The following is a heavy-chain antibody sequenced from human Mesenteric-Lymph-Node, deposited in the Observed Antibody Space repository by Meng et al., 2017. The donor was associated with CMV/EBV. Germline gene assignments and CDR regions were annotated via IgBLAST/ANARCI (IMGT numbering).Heavy chain of an antibody. D-gene: IGHD2-15*01. J-gene: IGHJ4*02. CDR3: ARDVVEGSVWLGY. V-gene: IGHV3-74*01. CDR1: GFTFSNYA. Sequence: GESLKISCAASGFTFSNYAIHWVRQAPGKGLLWVSRISGDGSSTAYADSGKGRFTISRDNGKNTLYLQMNSLRAEDTAVYFCARDVVEGSVWLGYWGQGTLVTVSS. CDR2: ISGDGSST.